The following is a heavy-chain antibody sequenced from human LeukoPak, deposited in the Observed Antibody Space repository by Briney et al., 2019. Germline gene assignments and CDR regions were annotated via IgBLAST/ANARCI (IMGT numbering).Heavy chain of an antibody. D-gene: IGHD4-17*01. CDR2: IYHSGST. V-gene: IGHV4-30-2*01. CDR1: GGSISSGGYS. J-gene: IGHJ2*01. CDR3: ARGRMTTVTTYGWYFDL. Sequence: PQTLSLTCAVSGGSISSGGYSWSWIRQPPGKGLEWIGYIYHSGSTYYNPSLKSRVTISVDRSKNQFSLKLSSVTAADTAVYYCARGRMTTVTTYGWYFDLWGRGTLVTVSS.